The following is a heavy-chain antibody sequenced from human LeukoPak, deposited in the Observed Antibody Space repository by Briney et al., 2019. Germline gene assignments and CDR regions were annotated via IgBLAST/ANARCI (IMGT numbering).Heavy chain of an antibody. CDR1: GFSLSTSGVG. CDR2: IYWDDDK. V-gene: IGHV2-5*02. CDR3: AHMTPYGYYYDSSGYYQAAFDI. Sequence: ESGPTLVKPTQTLTLTCTFSGFSLSTSGVGVGWIRQPPGKALEWLALIYWDDDKRYSPSLKSRLTITKDTSKNQVVLTMTSMDPVDTATYYCAHMTPYGYYYDSSGYYQAAFDIWGQGTMVTVSS. D-gene: IGHD3-22*01. J-gene: IGHJ3*02.